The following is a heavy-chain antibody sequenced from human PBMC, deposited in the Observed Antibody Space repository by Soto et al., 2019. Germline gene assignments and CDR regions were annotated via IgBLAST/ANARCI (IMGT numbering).Heavy chain of an antibody. V-gene: IGHV3-23*01. Sequence: EVQLLESGGGLVQPGGSLRLSCAASGFTFSSYAMSWVRQAPGKGLEWVSAISGSGGSTYYADSVKGRFTISRDNSKNTVYLEMNRLGAEDTAVYFCAKERRQSTAQLLYYYDSRGYYFGGGGTFDYWGQGTLVTVSS. CDR3: AKERRQSTAQLLYYYDSRGYYFGGGGTFDY. CDR2: ISGSGGST. CDR1: GFTFSSYA. D-gene: IGHD3-22*01. J-gene: IGHJ4*02.